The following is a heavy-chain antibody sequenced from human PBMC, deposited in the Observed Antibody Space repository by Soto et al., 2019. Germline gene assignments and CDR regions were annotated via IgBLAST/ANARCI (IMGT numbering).Heavy chain of an antibody. J-gene: IGHJ6*03. V-gene: IGHV3-11*01. CDR2: ISSSGSTI. Sequence: GGSLRLSCAASGFTFSDYYMSWIRQAPGKGLEWVSYISSSGSTIYYADSVKGRFTISRDNAKNSLYLQMNSLRAEDTAVYYCARSIKDRGVYYYYMDVWGKGTTVTVSS. D-gene: IGHD6-6*01. CDR3: ARSIKDRGVYYYYMDV. CDR1: GFTFSDYY.